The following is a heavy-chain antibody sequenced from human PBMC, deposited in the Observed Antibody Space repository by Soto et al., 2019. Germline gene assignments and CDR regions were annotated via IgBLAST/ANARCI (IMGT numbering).Heavy chain of an antibody. CDR2: INPNSGGT. CDR3: ARDRAHYDFWSGYQTHAFDI. D-gene: IGHD3-3*01. CDR1: GYTFTVYY. V-gene: IGHV1-2*04. Sequence: ASVKVSCKASGYTFTVYYMHWVLQAPGQGLEWMGWINPNSGGTNYAQKFQGWVTMTRDTSISTAYMELSRLRSDDTAVYYCARDRAHYDFWSGYQTHAFDIWGQGTMVTVSS. J-gene: IGHJ3*02.